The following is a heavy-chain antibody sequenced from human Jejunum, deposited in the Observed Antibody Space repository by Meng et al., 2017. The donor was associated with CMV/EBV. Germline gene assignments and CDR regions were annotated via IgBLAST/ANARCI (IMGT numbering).Heavy chain of an antibody. J-gene: IGHJ5*02. Sequence: VDSGGARVKPGGSLRLSCIVSGFTFSSYNMNWVRQAPGKGLEWVSSISSSSRYINYADSVKGRFTISRDNAKNSLYLQMNSLRVEDTAIYYCARDIDHWGQGTLVTVSS. CDR1: GFTFSSYN. V-gene: IGHV3-21*01. CDR3: ARDIDH. CDR2: ISSSSRYI.